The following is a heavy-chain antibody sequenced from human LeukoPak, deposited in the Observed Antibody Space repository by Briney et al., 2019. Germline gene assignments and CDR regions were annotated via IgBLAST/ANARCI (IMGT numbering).Heavy chain of an antibody. Sequence: GGSLRLSCAASGFTFSNYSMNWVRQAPGKGLEWVSSISSSSSFIYYADSVKGRFTISRDNAKNSLYLQMNSLRVEDTAVYYCARGGLVTGTTLDYWGQGTLVTVS. CDR2: ISSSSSFI. CDR1: GFTFSNYS. D-gene: IGHD1-1*01. V-gene: IGHV3-21*01. J-gene: IGHJ4*02. CDR3: ARGGLVTGTTLDY.